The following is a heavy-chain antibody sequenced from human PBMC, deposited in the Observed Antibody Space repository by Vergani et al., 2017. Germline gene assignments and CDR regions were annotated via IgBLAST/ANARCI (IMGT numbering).Heavy chain of an antibody. V-gene: IGHV1-69*01. CDR2: IIPIFGTA. J-gene: IGHJ4*02. CDR3: AREGYYDSSGYYYGGYYFDY. CDR1: GGTFSSYA. D-gene: IGHD3-22*01. Sequence: QVQLVQSGAEVKTPGSSVKVSCKASGGTFSSYAISWVRQAPGQGLEWMGGIIPIFGTANYAQKFQGRVTITADESTSTAYMELSSLRSEDTAVYYCAREGYYDSSGYYYGGYYFDYWGQGTLVTVSS.